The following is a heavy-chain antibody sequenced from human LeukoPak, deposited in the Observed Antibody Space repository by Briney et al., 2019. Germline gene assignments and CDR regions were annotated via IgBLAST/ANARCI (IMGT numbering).Heavy chain of an antibody. CDR3: ARADSTMVTGGGMDV. CDR1: GFSFSLHA. D-gene: IGHD5-18*01. V-gene: IGHV3-30*04. J-gene: IGHJ6*02. CDR2: ISFDGSNE. Sequence: PGGSLRLSCAASGFSFSLHAVDWVRQAPGKGLEWVAFISFDGSNEYYPDSVKGRFTISRDNSKNTLFLQMNNLTVEGTAVYYCARADSTMVTGGGMDVWGQGTTVTVSS.